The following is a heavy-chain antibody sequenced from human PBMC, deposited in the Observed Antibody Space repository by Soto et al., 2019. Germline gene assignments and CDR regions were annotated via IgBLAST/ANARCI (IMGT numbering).Heavy chain of an antibody. D-gene: IGHD1-20*01. CDR1: GYSFASYW. CDR2: IYPGDSDT. CDR3: ACHRYPDYYYYGMDV. Sequence: PGESLKISCKGSGYSFASYWIGWVRQMPGKGLEWMGIIYPGDSDTRYSPSFQGQVTISADKSISTAYLQWSSLKASDTAMYYCACHRYPDYYYYGMDVWGQGTTVTVSS. J-gene: IGHJ6*02. V-gene: IGHV5-51*01.